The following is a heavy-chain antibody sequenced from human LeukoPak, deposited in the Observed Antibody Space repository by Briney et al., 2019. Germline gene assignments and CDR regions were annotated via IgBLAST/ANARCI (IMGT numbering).Heavy chain of an antibody. CDR3: ARAPLTTATSDYFDL. J-gene: IGHJ4*02. D-gene: IGHD4-17*01. CDR2: IHYSGIT. CDR1: GGSISTNDYF. V-gene: IGHV4-30-4*01. Sequence: SETLSLTCTVSGGSISTNDYFWSWIRQSPEKGLEWIGYIHYSGITKSNPSLESRLTLSVDTSKNQLSLRLTSVTAADTAVYYCARAPLTTATSDYFDLWGLGTLVTVSS.